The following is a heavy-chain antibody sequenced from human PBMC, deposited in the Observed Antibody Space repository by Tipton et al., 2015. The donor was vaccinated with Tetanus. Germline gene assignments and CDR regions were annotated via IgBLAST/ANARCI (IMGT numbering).Heavy chain of an antibody. CDR2: ISHNGAA. CDR3: ARAFGNNGYYLNFDY. CDR1: GVSLGSGDHY. D-gene: IGHD3-3*01. J-gene: IGHJ4*02. V-gene: IGHV4-30-4*01. Sequence: TLSLTCTVSGVSLGSGDHYWTWIRQSPGKGLEWIGYISHNGAAYYNPSLKSRVVISVDTSKNQFSLRLNSVTAADTAVFYCARAFGNNGYYLNFDYWGQGALVTVSS.